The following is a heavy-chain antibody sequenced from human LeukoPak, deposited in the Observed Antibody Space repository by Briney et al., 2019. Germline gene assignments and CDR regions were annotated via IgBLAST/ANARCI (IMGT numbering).Heavy chain of an antibody. Sequence: GGSLRLSCAVSGFTFSDYWISWVRQAPGKGLEWEANIKRDGSEKHYVDSVKGRFTISRDNTHNSLYLQMNSLRAEDTAVYYCARVQEQQLVLYAFDIWGQGTTVTVSS. J-gene: IGHJ3*02. V-gene: IGHV3-7*04. CDR2: IKRDGSEK. D-gene: IGHD2-8*01. CDR1: GFTFSDYW. CDR3: ARVQEQQLVLYAFDI.